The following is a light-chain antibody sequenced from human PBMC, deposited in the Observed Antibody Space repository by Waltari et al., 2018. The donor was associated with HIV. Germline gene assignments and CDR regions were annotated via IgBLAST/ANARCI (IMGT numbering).Light chain of an antibody. Sequence: SYDLTQPPSVSVSPGQTTSITCSGDNLGAKYVCWYQQKPGQSPIMIIYQDHKRPSGSPGRFSGSNSGTTATLTITGTQAVDEADYYCQTWDSDNYVFGPGTKVTVL. J-gene: IGLJ1*01. V-gene: IGLV3-1*01. CDR2: QDH. CDR1: NLGAKY. CDR3: QTWDSDNYV.